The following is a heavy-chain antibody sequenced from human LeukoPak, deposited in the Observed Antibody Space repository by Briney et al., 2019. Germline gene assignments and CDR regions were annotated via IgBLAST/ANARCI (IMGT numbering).Heavy chain of an antibody. D-gene: IGHD1-14*01. CDR3: ARVSRPGPYYYYGMDV. CDR2: INPNSGGT. CDR1: GYTFTGYY. J-gene: IGHJ6*02. V-gene: IGHV1-2*02. Sequence: GASVKVSCKASGYTFTGYYMHWVRQAPGQGLEWMGWINPNSGGTNYAQKFQGRVTMTRDTSISTAYMELSRLRSDDTAVYYCARVSRPGPYYYYGMDVWGQGTTVTVSS.